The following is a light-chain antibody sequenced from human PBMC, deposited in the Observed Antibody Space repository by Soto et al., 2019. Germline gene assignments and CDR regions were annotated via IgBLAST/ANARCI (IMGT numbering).Light chain of an antibody. CDR1: QSVSGN. CDR3: QRYHNRPPGLT. V-gene: IGKV3-15*01. J-gene: IGKJ4*01. Sequence: EVEMTQSPATLSVSPGERVTLSCTASQSVSGNLAWYQQKPGQAPRLLIHGASTRATDIPARFSGSGSGTEFTLTITSLQAEDFAVYYCQRYHNRPPGLTFGGGTRVEIK. CDR2: GAS.